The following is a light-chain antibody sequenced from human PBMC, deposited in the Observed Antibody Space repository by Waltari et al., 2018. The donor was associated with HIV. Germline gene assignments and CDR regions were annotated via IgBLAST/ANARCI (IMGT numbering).Light chain of an antibody. J-gene: IGLJ2*01. CDR1: SANIGSNN. CDR2: RDD. Sequence: QSVVTQSPSASRTPGQSVTIPCSGSSANIGSNNVFWYQHLPVTAPTLLIYRDDQRPSGVPDRISGSRSGTSASLAISGLRSEDEAVYYCVVWDDSLSGVVFGGGTSLTVL. V-gene: IGLV1-47*01. CDR3: VVWDDSLSGVV.